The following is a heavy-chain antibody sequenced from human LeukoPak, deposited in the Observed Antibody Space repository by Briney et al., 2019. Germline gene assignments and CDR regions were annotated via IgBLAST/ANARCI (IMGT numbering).Heavy chain of an antibody. CDR1: GGSISSGSYY. V-gene: IGHV4-61*02. CDR3: ARGPGSLSVGAHPFDY. D-gene: IGHD1-26*01. J-gene: IGHJ4*02. CDR2: IYTSGST. Sequence: PSQTLSLTCTVSGGSISSGSYYWSWIRQPAGKGLEWIGRIYTSGSTNYNPSLKSRVTISVDTSKNQFSLKLSSVTAADTAVYYCARGPGSLSVGAHPFDYWGQGTLVTVSS.